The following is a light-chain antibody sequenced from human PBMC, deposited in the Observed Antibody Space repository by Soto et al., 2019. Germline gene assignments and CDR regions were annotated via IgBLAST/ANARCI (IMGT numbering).Light chain of an antibody. V-gene: IGKV3-15*01. CDR3: QQYYSLLPCT. J-gene: IGKJ1*01. CDR2: CAS. CDR1: QSVGSN. Sequence: IVMTKSPATLSVHTGERVTLSCRARQSVGSNLAWYQQKPGQAPRLLIYCASTRASGIPARFSGSGSETDFTLTISSLQAEDAAVYYCQQYYSLLPCTFGEGTKVDIK.